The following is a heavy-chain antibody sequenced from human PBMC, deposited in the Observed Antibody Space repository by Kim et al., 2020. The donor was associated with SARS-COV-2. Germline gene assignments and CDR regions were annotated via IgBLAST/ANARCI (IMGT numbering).Heavy chain of an antibody. Sequence: GESLKISCKGSGYSFTSYWIGWVRQMPGKGLEWMGIIYPGDSDTRYSPSFQGQVTISADKSISTAYLQWSSLKASDTAMYYCARHGGDYDILTGYPTGGYYYYGMDVWGQGTTVTVSS. CDR1: GYSFTSYW. CDR3: ARHGGDYDILTGYPTGGYYYYGMDV. D-gene: IGHD3-9*01. V-gene: IGHV5-51*01. CDR2: IYPGDSDT. J-gene: IGHJ6*02.